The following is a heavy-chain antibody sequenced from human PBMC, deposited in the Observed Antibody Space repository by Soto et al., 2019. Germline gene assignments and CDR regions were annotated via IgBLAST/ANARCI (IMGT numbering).Heavy chain of an antibody. CDR3: ARGLRHPLNFDY. J-gene: IGHJ4*02. Sequence: GSLRLSCAASGFTVSSNYMSWVRQAPGKGLEWVSVIYSGGSTYYADSVKGRFTISRDNSKNTLYLQMNSLRAEDTAVYYCARGLRHPLNFDYWGQGTLVTVSS. D-gene: IGHD2-15*01. CDR1: GFTVSSNY. CDR2: IYSGGST. V-gene: IGHV3-53*01.